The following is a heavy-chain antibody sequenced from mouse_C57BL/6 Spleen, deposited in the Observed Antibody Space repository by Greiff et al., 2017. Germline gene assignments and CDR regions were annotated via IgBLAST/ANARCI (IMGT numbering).Heavy chain of an antibody. J-gene: IGHJ1*03. CDR2: ISDGGSYT. CDR1: GFTFSSYA. V-gene: IGHV5-4*03. Sequence: EVKLMESGGGLVKPGGSLKLSCAASGFTFSSYAMSWVRQTPEKRLEWVATISDGGSYTYYPDNVKGRFTISRDNAKNNLYLQMSHLKSEDTAMYYCARANYPYWYFDVWGTGTTVTVSS. D-gene: IGHD2-1*01. CDR3: ARANYPYWYFDV.